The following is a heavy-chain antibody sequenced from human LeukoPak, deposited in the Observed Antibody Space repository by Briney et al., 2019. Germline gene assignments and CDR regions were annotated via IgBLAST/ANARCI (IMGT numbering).Heavy chain of an antibody. CDR1: GGSISSYY. D-gene: IGHD1/OR15-1a*01. CDR2: VYYNGIT. CDR3: ASQLGGTTFH. Sequence: PSETLSLTCTVSGGSISSYYWSWSRQPPGKGLEWIGYVYYNGITNYNPSLKSRVSISLDTSKNQFSLRLNSVTAAETAVYYCASQLGGTTFHWGQGTLVTVSS. J-gene: IGHJ4*02. V-gene: IGHV4-59*01.